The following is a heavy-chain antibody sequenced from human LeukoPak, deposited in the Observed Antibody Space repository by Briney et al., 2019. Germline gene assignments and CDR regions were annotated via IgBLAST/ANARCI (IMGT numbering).Heavy chain of an antibody. Sequence: PSETLSLTCAVYGESFSGYYWGWIRQPPGKGLEWVGSIYYSGSTYYNPSLKSRVTISVDTSKNQFSLKLSSVTAADTAVYYCARKGSYDYVWGSYRSYYFDYWGQGTLVTVSS. CDR1: GESFSGYY. D-gene: IGHD3-16*02. CDR2: IYYSGST. CDR3: ARKGSYDYVWGSYRSYYFDY. J-gene: IGHJ4*02. V-gene: IGHV4-39*01.